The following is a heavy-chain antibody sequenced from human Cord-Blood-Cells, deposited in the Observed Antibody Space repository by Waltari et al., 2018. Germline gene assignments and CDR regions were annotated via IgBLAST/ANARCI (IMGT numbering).Heavy chain of an antibody. CDR3: ARVRADWGYWYFDL. CDR1: GGSFSGYY. Sequence: QVQLQQWGAGLLKPPXTXSXTCADDGGSFSGYYWSWIRQPPGKGLELIGEINHSGSTNYNPSLKSRVTISVDTSKNQFSLKPSSVTAADTAVYYCARVRADWGYWYFDLWGRGTLVTVSS. V-gene: IGHV4-34*01. J-gene: IGHJ2*01. D-gene: IGHD7-27*01. CDR2: INHSGST.